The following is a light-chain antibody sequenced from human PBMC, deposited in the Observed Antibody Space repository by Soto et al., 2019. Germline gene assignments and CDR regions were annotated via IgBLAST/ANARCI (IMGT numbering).Light chain of an antibody. J-gene: IGKJ2*01. Sequence: EIVLTQSPATLSLSPGERATLSCRASQSVSSSLAWYQQRPGQAPRLLIYDASNRATGIPARFSGGGSGSDFTLTISSLEPEDFAVYYCQQRSNWPRTFGQGTKLEIK. CDR3: QQRSNWPRT. V-gene: IGKV3-11*01. CDR2: DAS. CDR1: QSVSSS.